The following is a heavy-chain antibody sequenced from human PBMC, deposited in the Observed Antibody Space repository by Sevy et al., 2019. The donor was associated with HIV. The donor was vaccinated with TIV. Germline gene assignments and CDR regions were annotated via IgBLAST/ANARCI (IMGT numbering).Heavy chain of an antibody. CDR3: ARLWGTTFDF. D-gene: IGHD3-16*01. J-gene: IGHJ4*02. CDR1: GDSISSYVYY. V-gene: IGHV4-31*03. Sequence: SETLSLTCTVSGDSISSYVYYWAWIRHHPGKGLEWIGHIYYSGSPYYSPSLKSRLSISADTSKNQFSLRLGSVTAADTAVYYCARLWGTTFDFWGQGALVTVSS. CDR2: IYYSGSP.